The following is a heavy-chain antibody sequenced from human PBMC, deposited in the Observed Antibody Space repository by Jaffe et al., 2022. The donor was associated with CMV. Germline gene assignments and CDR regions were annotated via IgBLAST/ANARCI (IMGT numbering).Heavy chain of an antibody. CDR2: IDWDDDK. CDR3: ARLTTVVRHDAVDF. CDR1: GFSLSTSGMC. D-gene: IGHD4-17*01. J-gene: IGHJ3*01. Sequence: QVTLRESGPALVKPTQTLTLTCTFSGFSLSTSGMCVNWIRQPPGKALEWLARIDWDDDKYYSTSLKTRLTISKDTSRNQVVLTMTNMDPVDTATYYCARLTTVVRHDAVDFWGQGTMVTVSS. V-gene: IGHV2-70*15.